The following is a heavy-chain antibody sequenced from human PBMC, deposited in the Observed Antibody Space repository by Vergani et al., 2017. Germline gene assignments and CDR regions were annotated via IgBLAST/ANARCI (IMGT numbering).Heavy chain of an antibody. D-gene: IGHD2-15*01. CDR2: IYYIGST. V-gene: IGHV4-59*01. Sequence: QVQLQESGPALVKPSETLSLTCTVPGGSISSYYWSWIRQPPGKGLEWFGYIYYIGSTNYNPSLKSPVTISVDTSKNQFSLKLSSVTAADTAVYYCARVERGYCSGDSCYHYFDCWSEGSLVTVSS. CDR3: ARVERGYCSGDSCYHYFDC. CDR1: GGSISSYY. J-gene: IGHJ4*02.